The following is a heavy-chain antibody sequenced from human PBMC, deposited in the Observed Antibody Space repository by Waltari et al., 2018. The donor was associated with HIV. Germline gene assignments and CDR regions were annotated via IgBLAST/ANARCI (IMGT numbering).Heavy chain of an antibody. J-gene: IGHJ5*02. CDR1: GYGFTGYY. CDR2: INPNNGDT. Sequence: QEQLVQSGAEVRKPGASVKVSCKASGYGFTGYYLHWVRQAPGQGLEWMGWINPNNGDTVYAQKFQDTVTMTVDTSTSTAVMELTRLTSDDTAIYYCTREVINSWGFFDPWGHGTLVTVSS. V-gene: IGHV1-2*02. D-gene: IGHD3-16*01. CDR3: TREVINSWGFFDP.